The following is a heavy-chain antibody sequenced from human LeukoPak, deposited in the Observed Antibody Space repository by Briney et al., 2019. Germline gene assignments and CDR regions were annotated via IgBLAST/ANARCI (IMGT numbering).Heavy chain of an antibody. Sequence: SETLSLTCTVSGGSISSYYWSWIRQPPGKGLEWIGYIYYSGSTNYNPSLKSRVTISVDTSKNQFSLKLSSVTAADTAVYYCARRPMVRRVTDYWGQGALVTVSS. CDR3: ARRPMVRRVTDY. CDR2: IYYSGST. D-gene: IGHD3-10*01. CDR1: GGSISSYY. J-gene: IGHJ4*02. V-gene: IGHV4-59*01.